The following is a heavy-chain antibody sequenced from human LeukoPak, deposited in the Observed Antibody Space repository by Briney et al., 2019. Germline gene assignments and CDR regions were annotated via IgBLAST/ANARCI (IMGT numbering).Heavy chain of an antibody. CDR2: IYSGGST. J-gene: IGHJ4*01. V-gene: IGHV3-66*01. CDR1: GFTVSSNY. Sequence: GGSLRLSCAASGFTVSSNYMSWVRQAPGKGLEWVSVIYSGGSTYYADSVKGRFTISRDNSKNTLYLQMNSLRAEDTAVYYCAREGSIAAAGNRIGNPLPLIDYWGHGTLVTVSS. CDR3: AREGSIAAAGNRIGNPLPLIDY. D-gene: IGHD6-13*01.